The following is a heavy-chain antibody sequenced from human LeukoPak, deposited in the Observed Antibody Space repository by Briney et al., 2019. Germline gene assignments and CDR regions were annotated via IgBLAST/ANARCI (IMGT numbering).Heavy chain of an antibody. V-gene: IGHV3-7*01. Sequence: GGSLRLSCVASGFTFSSYWMSWVRQAPGKGLEWVANIKQDGSEEYYVGSLKGRFTISRVNAKNSLYLQMNSLRAEDTAVYYCAKCFFDSSGYSTFDLWGQGTLVTVSS. CDR3: AKCFFDSSGYSTFDL. J-gene: IGHJ4*02. CDR2: IKQDGSEE. D-gene: IGHD3-22*01. CDR1: GFTFSSYW.